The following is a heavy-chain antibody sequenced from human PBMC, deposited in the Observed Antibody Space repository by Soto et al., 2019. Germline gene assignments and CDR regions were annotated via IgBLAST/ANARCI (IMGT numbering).Heavy chain of an antibody. V-gene: IGHV1-2*04. CDR1: GYTFTGYY. CDR3: TRTLTSEVEPTNAFDI. D-gene: IGHD2-2*01. Sequence: ASVKVSCKASGYTFTGYYMHWVRQAPGQGLEWMGWINPNSGGTNYAQKFQGCVTMTRDTSISKAYMELSRLRSDDTAVYYCTRTLTSEVEPTNAFDIWGQGTMVTVSS. J-gene: IGHJ3*02. CDR2: INPNSGGT.